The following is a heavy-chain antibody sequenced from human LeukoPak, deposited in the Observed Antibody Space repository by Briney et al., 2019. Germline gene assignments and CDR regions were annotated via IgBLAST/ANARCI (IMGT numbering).Heavy chain of an antibody. J-gene: IGHJ4*02. CDR2: INSDGSAT. D-gene: IGHD2-15*01. CDR3: ARDTQAARFGY. V-gene: IGHV3-74*01. CDR1: GFTFSSHW. Sequence: GGSLRLSCAASGFTFSSHWMHWVRQAPGKGLVWVSRINSDGSATGYADSVKGRFTISRDNAKNTVYLQMHSLRAEDTAVYYCARDTQAARFGYWGQGTLVAVAS.